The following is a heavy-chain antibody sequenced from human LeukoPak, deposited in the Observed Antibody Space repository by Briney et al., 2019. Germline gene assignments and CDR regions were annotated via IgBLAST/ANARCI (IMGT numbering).Heavy chain of an antibody. V-gene: IGHV4-34*01. CDR1: GGSFSGYY. J-gene: IGHJ4*02. CDR3: ARHPYYVWGSYRLIDY. CDR2: INHSGST. D-gene: IGHD3-16*02. Sequence: PSETLSLTCAVYGGSFSGYYWSWIRQPPGKGLEWIGEINHSGSTNYNPSLKSRVTISVDASKNQFSLKLSSVTAADTAVYYCARHPYYVWGSYRLIDYWGQGTLVTVSS.